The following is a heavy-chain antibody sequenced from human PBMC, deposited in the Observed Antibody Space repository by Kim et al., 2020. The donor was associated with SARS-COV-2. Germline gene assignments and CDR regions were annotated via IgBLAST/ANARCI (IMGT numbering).Heavy chain of an antibody. D-gene: IGHD3-10*01. J-gene: IGHJ6*02. CDR3: ARPRPYYYGSGAAGEDV. CDR2: IYYSGST. CDR1: GGSISSSSYY. Sequence: SETLSLTCTVSGGSISSSSYYWGWIRQPPGKGLEWIGSIYYSGSTYYNPSLKSRVTISVDTSKNQFSLKLSSVTAADTAVYYCARPRPYYYGSGAAGEDVWGQGTTVTVSS. V-gene: IGHV4-39*01.